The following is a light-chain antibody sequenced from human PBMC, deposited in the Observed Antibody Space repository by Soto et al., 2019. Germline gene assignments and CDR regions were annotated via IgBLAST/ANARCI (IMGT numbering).Light chain of an antibody. CDR1: NSDVGGYNY. J-gene: IGLJ3*02. Sequence: QSALTQPASVSGSPGQSIIISCTGSNSDVGGYNYVSWYRQHPGKVPKLIIYDVTHRPSGVSDRLSGSKSGNTASLTISGLQADDEADYYCSSYTSSDTLVFGGGTKVTVL. CDR2: DVT. V-gene: IGLV2-14*03. CDR3: SSYTSSDTLV.